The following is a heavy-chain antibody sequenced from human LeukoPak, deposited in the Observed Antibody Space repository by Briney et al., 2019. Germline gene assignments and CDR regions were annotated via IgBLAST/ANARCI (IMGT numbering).Heavy chain of an antibody. CDR3: ARDHRVGYCSSTSCTFDY. D-gene: IGHD2-2*01. CDR1: GFTFSSYS. V-gene: IGHV3-21*01. J-gene: IGHJ4*02. Sequence: PGGSLRLSCAASGFTFSSYSMNWVRQAPGKGLKWVSSISSSSSYIYYADSVKGRFTISRDNAKNSLYLQMNSLRAEDTAVYYCARDHRVGYCSSTSCTFDYWGQGTLVTVSS. CDR2: ISSSSSYI.